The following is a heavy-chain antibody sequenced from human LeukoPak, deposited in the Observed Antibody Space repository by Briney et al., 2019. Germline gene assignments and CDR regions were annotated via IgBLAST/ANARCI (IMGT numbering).Heavy chain of an antibody. J-gene: IGHJ4*02. D-gene: IGHD3-9*01. CDR1: GFTFSSYA. V-gene: IGHV3-23*01. CDR3: AGHLRYFDWFDY. Sequence: GGSLRLSCAASGFTFSSYAMSWVRQAPGKGLEWVSAISGSGGSTYYADSVKGRFTISRDNSKNTLYPQMNSLRAEDTAVYYCAGHLRYFDWFDYWGQGTLVTVSS. CDR2: ISGSGGST.